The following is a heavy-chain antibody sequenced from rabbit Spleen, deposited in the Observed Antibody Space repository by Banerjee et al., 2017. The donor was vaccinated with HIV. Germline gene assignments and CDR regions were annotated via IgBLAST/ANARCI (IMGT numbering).Heavy chain of an antibody. V-gene: IGHV1S40*01. D-gene: IGHD1-1*01. CDR1: GFSLSDNSY. J-gene: IGHJ6*01. CDR3: ARDTSSSFSSYGMDL. Sequence: QSLQESGGGLFQPGGSLTLTCTASGFSLSDNSYMCWVRQAPGKGLEWIVCIDTGSSGFTYFASWARGRFTVSKTSSTTVTLQMTSLTAADTATYFCARDTSSSFSSYGMDLWGPGTLVTVS. CDR2: IDTGSSGFT.